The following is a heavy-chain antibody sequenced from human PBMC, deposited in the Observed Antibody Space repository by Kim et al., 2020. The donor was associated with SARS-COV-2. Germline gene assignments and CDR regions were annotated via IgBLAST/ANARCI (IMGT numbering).Heavy chain of an antibody. CDR2: ISAYNGNT. V-gene: IGHV1-18*01. CDR1: GYTFTSYG. J-gene: IGHJ6*02. D-gene: IGHD5-12*01. Sequence: ASVKVSCKASGYTFTSYGISWVRQAPGQGLEWMGWISAYNGNTNYAQKLQGRVTMTTDTSTSTAYMELRSLRSDDTAVYYCARIPVATIPGHYYYYGMDVWGQGTTVTVSS. CDR3: ARIPVATIPGHYYYYGMDV.